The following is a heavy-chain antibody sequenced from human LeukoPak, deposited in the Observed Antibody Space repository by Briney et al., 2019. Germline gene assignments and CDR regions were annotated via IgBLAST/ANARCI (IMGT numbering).Heavy chain of an antibody. D-gene: IGHD5-18*01. J-gene: IGHJ6*03. CDR1: GYTFTSYG. V-gene: IGHV1-18*01. CDR2: ISAYNGNT. CDR3: ARRTQLGVTLPHYYYYYMAV. Sequence: ASVKVSCKASGYTFTSYGISWVRQAPGQGLEWVGWISAYNGNTNYAQKLQGRVTMTTDTSTSTAYMELRSLRSDDTAVYYCARRTQLGVTLPHYYYYYMAVWGKGTTVTVSS.